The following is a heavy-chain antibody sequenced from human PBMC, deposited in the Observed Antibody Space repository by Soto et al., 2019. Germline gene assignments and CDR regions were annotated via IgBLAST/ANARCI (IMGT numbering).Heavy chain of an antibody. J-gene: IGHJ5*02. CDR3: ARDIAVAKLTSWFDP. D-gene: IGHD6-19*01. Sequence: QVQLVQSGAEVKKPGSSVKVSCKASGGTLSRYAINWVRQAPGQGLEWMGGIIPLYGTPNYAQKFKGRVTITADESTSTAYMELSSLRSEDTAVYYCARDIAVAKLTSWFDPWGQGTLVTVSS. V-gene: IGHV1-69*01. CDR2: IIPLYGTP. CDR1: GGTLSRYA.